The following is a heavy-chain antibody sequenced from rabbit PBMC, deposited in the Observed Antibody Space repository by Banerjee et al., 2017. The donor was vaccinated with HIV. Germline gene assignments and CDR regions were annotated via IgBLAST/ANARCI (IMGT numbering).Heavy chain of an antibody. Sequence: QLKETGGGLVQPGGSLTLSCKASGFDFSTYYMSWVRQAPGKGLEWIGIIYPDEDITDYASWVNGRFTISSDNAQNTVSLQMNSLTAADTATYFCARVNATSSGVYYYYGMDLWGPGTLVTVS. V-gene: IGHV1S7*01. CDR1: GFDFSTYY. CDR2: IYPDEDIT. CDR3: ARVNATSSGVYYYYGMDL. D-gene: IGHD1-1*01. J-gene: IGHJ6*01.